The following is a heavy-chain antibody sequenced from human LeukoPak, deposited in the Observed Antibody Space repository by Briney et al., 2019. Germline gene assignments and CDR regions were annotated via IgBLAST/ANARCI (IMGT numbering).Heavy chain of an antibody. CDR1: GGSISSYY. CDR3: AKYCSSTSCHDAFDI. J-gene: IGHJ3*02. Sequence: SSETLSLTCTVSGGSISSYYWSWIRQPPGKGLEWIGYIYYSGSTNYNPSLKSRVTISVDTSKNQFSLKLSSVTAADTAVYYCAKYCSSTSCHDAFDIWGQGTMVTVSS. CDR2: IYYSGST. D-gene: IGHD2-2*01. V-gene: IGHV4-59*08.